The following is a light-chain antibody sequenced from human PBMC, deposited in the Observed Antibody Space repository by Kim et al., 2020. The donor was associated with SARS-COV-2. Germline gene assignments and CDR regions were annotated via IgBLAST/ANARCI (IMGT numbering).Light chain of an antibody. CDR1: QSVTSSY. CDR2: GAS. J-gene: IGKJ4*01. CDR3: QQYNNWPPLT. V-gene: IGKV3D-15*01. Sequence: EIVLTQSPGTLSLSPGERATLSCRASQSVTSSYLAWYQQKPGQPPRLLIYGASNRATGIPDRFSGSGSGTEFTLTISSLQSEDFAVYYCQQYNNWPPLTFGGGTKLEI.